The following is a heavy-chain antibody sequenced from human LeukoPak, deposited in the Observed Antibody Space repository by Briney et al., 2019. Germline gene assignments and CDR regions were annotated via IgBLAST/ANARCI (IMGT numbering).Heavy chain of an antibody. CDR3: AKTMKVKTYYYGSGTWAPGY. Sequence: GGSLRLSCAASGFTFSSYAMSRVRQAPGKGLEWVSTITGSGDSTYYADSVKGRFAISRDNSKNTLYLQMNSLRAEDTAVYYCAKTMKVKTYYYGSGTWAPGYWGQGTLVTVSS. CDR2: ITGSGDST. D-gene: IGHD3-10*01. J-gene: IGHJ4*02. CDR1: GFTFSSYA. V-gene: IGHV3-23*01.